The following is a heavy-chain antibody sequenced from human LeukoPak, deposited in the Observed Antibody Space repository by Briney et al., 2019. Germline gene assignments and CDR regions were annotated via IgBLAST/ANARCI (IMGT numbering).Heavy chain of an antibody. Sequence: PGGSLRLSCAASGFTFSSYSMNWVRQAPGKGLEWVSAISGSGGSTYYADSVKGRFTISRDNSKNTLYLQMNSLRAEDTAVYYCAKDGQWLAYIDYWGQGTLVTVSS. D-gene: IGHD6-19*01. CDR3: AKDGQWLAYIDY. J-gene: IGHJ4*02. V-gene: IGHV3-23*01. CDR1: GFTFSSYS. CDR2: ISGSGGST.